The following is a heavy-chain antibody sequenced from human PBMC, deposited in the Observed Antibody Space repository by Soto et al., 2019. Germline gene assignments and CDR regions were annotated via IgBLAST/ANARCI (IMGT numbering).Heavy chain of an antibody. J-gene: IGHJ6*02. D-gene: IGHD2-21*02. V-gene: IGHV3-7*03. CDR1: GFTFSMYS. CDR3: ARDHLILPAHDFFYGSDV. CDR2: IPQDGVDG. Sequence: PGGSLRLSCEVSGFTFSMYSMSWVRQSPGKGLEWVAKIPQDGVDGHYADSVKGRFIISRDNGKNSLHLQLNNLRAEVTAVYYCARDHLILPAHDFFYGSDVWGRGATVTVSS.